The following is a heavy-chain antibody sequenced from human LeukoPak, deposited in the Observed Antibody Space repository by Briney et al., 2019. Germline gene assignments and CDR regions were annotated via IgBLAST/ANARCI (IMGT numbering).Heavy chain of an antibody. CDR3: AKDPSYSSRWAFADY. V-gene: IGHV3-48*01. D-gene: IGHD6-13*01. CDR2: ISSTSSTM. Sequence: PGGSLRLSCAASGFTLSDYYMNWVRQAPGKGLEWVSYISSTSSTMYYADSVKGRFTISRDNAKNSLYLQMNSLRAEDTAVYYCAKDPSYSSRWAFADYWGQGTLVTVSS. J-gene: IGHJ4*02. CDR1: GFTLSDYY.